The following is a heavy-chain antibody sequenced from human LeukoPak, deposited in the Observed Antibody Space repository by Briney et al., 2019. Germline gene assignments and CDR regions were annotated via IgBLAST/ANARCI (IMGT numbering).Heavy chain of an antibody. CDR1: GGTSTTYA. CDR3: AKGTGRNSSIAASGT. D-gene: IGHD6-13*01. V-gene: IGHV1-69*05. J-gene: IGHJ4*02. Sequence: SVKVSCKASGGTSTTYAISWVRQAPGQGLEWMGGIIPIFRTANYAQKFQGRVTITTDESTSTAYMELSSLRSEDTAVYYCAKGTGRNSSIAASGTWGQGTLVTVSS. CDR2: IIPIFRTA.